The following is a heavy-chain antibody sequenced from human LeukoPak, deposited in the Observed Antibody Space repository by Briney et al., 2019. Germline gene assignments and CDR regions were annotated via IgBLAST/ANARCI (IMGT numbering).Heavy chain of an antibody. V-gene: IGHV4-61*05. CDR2: IYYSGST. CDR3: ATNAGGHYLPVLDI. D-gene: IGHD1-26*01. Sequence: PSETLSLTCTVSGGSISSSSYYWGWIRQPPGKGLEWIGYIYYSGSTKYNPSLKSRVTISVDTSQNQFSLNLSSVTAADTAFYYCATNAGGHYLPVLDIWGQGTMVSVSS. J-gene: IGHJ3*02. CDR1: GGSISSSSYY.